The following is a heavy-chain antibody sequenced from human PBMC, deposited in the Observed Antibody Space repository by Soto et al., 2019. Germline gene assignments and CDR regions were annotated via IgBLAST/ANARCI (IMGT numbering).Heavy chain of an antibody. CDR3: ARDWEFGY. J-gene: IGHJ4*02. V-gene: IGHV1-46*01. CDR1: GYTFSSFY. D-gene: IGHD3-10*01. Sequence: QVQLVQSGAEVKKPGASVKVSCKASGYTFSSFYMHWVRQAPGQGLEWMGVINPSGASTTYAQRFQGRLPMTRDTSTSTLYLELSSLRSEDTAVYYCARDWEFGYWGQGTLVTVSS. CDR2: INPSGAST.